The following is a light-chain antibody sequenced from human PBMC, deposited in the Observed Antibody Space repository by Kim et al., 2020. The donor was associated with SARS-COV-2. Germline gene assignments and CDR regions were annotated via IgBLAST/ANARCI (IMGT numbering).Light chain of an antibody. CDR2: QDI. Sequence: VSPGQTASITCSGDELGDKYVFWYQQKPGQSPVLVIHQDIKRPSGIPERFSASNFGNTATLTISGTQATDEADYYCQAWDSGTAVVFGEGTQLTVL. V-gene: IGLV3-1*01. J-gene: IGLJ2*01. CDR1: ELGDKY. CDR3: QAWDSGTAVV.